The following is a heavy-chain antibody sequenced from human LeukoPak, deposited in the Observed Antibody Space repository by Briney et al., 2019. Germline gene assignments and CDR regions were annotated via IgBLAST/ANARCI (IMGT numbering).Heavy chain of an antibody. Sequence: PGGSLRLSCAASGFTFDDYAMHWVRQAPGKGLEWVSGISWNSGSIGYADSVKGRFTISRDNAKNSLYLQMNSLRAEDMALYYCAKDMSLAVAGPLDYWGQGTLVTVSS. J-gene: IGHJ4*02. D-gene: IGHD6-19*01. CDR3: AKDMSLAVAGPLDY. V-gene: IGHV3-9*03. CDR2: ISWNSGSI. CDR1: GFTFDDYA.